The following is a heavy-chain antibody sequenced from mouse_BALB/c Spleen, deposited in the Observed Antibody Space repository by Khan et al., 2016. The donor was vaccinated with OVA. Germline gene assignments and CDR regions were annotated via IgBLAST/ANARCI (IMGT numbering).Heavy chain of an antibody. J-gene: IGHJ3*01. CDR2: INPSNGYT. CDR1: GYTFTSYT. D-gene: IGHD2-14*01. CDR3: VRDGAYHRIDGWFAY. Sequence: QVQLQQSGAELARPGASVKMSCKASGYTFTSYTIHWIKLRPGQGLEWIGYINPSNGYTNYNQKFRDKATLTADKSSTTAYMQLSSLTSDDSAVYNCVRDGAYHRIDGWFAYWGQGTLVTVSA. V-gene: IGHV1-4*01.